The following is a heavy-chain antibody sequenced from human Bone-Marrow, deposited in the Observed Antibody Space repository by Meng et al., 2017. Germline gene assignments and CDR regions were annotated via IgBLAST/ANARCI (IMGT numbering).Heavy chain of an antibody. D-gene: IGHD4-17*01. CDR3: ARGVDYGVNFDY. V-gene: IGHV1-8*01. Sequence: QVQPVPAGAEVKKPGASVKVSCKAFGYTFTSYDINWVRQATGQGLEWMGWMNPNSGNTGYAQKFQGRVTMTRNTSISTAYMELSSLRSEDTAVYYCARGVDYGVNFDYWGQGTLVTVSS. J-gene: IGHJ4*02. CDR2: MNPNSGNT. CDR1: GYTFTSYD.